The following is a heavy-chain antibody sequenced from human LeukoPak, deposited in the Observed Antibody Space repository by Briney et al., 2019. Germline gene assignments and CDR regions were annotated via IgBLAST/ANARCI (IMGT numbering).Heavy chain of an antibody. Sequence: ASVKVSCKASGYTFTGYYMHWVRQAPGQGLEWMGRINPNSGGTNYAQKFQGRVTMTRDTSISTAYMELSRLRSDDTAVYYCAKDPLEQLSTIYFQNWGQGTLVTVSS. V-gene: IGHV1-2*06. CDR3: AKDPLEQLSTIYFQN. J-gene: IGHJ1*01. CDR2: INPNSGGT. CDR1: GYTFTGYY. D-gene: IGHD6-6*01.